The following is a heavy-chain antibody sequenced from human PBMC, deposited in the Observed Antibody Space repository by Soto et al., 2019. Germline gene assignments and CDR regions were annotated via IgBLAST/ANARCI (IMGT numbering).Heavy chain of an antibody. Sequence: QVQLLQSGAEVKKPGSSVKVSCKVSGGAFTNYALNWVRHGPGQGLEWLGGIIPLHNTSNYSLKFLGRVTVTADIASTTVYMELNRLTSDETDTYSCASWSNLKPRYYAGLDVWRQGTTVTVSS. V-gene: IGHV1-69*06. D-gene: IGHD3-10*01. CDR2: IIPLHNTS. J-gene: IGHJ6*02. CDR1: GGAFTNYA. CDR3: ASWSNLKPRYYAGLDV.